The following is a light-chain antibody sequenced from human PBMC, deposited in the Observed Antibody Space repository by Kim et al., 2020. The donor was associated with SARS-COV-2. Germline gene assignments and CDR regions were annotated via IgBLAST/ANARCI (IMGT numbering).Light chain of an antibody. CDR2: QDS. CDR1: KLGDKY. V-gene: IGLV3-1*01. J-gene: IGLJ2*01. Sequence: SYELTQPPSVSVSPGQTASITCSGDKLGDKYACWYQQKPGQSPVLVIYQDSKRPSGIPARFSGSNSGNTATLTISGTQAMDEADYYCQAWDSSTYLVFVG. CDR3: QAWDSSTYLV.